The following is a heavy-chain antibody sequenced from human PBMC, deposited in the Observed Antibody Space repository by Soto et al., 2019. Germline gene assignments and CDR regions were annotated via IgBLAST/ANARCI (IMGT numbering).Heavy chain of an antibody. CDR3: ARDLVPAAISFYGMDV. J-gene: IGHJ6*02. Sequence: ASVKVSCKASGYTFTDYYTHWVRQAPGQGLEWMGWINPNSGATNYAQKFQGRVTMTRDTSTSTAYMELSRLRSDDTAVYYCARDLVPAAISFYGMDVWGQGTTVTVSS. CDR1: GYTFTDYY. V-gene: IGHV1-2*02. CDR2: INPNSGAT. D-gene: IGHD2-2*01.